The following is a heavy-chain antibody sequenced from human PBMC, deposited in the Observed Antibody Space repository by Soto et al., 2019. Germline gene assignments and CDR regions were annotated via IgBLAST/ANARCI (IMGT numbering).Heavy chain of an antibody. Sequence: QVQLVESGGGVVQPGRSLRLSCAASGFTFSSYAMHWVRQAPGKGLERVAVISYDGSNKYYADSVKGRFTISRDNSKNTLYLQMNSLIAEDTAVYYCARAHDFWSGYSYYFDYWGQGTLVTVSS. V-gene: IGHV3-30-3*01. CDR1: GFTFSSYA. CDR3: ARAHDFWSGYSYYFDY. D-gene: IGHD3-3*01. J-gene: IGHJ4*02. CDR2: ISYDGSNK.